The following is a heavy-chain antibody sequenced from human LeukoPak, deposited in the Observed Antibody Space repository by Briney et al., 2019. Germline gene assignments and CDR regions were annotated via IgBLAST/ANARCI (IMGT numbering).Heavy chain of an antibody. CDR1: GGSISSSSYY. CDR3: ARDIKEWLVFARFDP. Sequence: SETLSLTCTVSGGSISSSSYYWGWIRQPPGKGLEWIGSIYYSGSTYYNPSLKSRVTISVDTSKNQFSLKLSSVTAADTAVYYCARDIKEWLVFARFDPWGQGTLVTVSS. D-gene: IGHD6-19*01. J-gene: IGHJ5*02. CDR2: IYYSGST. V-gene: IGHV4-39*07.